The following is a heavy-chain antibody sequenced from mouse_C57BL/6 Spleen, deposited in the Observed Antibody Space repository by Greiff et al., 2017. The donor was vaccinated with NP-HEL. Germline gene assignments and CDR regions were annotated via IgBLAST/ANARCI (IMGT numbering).Heavy chain of an antibody. J-gene: IGHJ3*01. CDR2: IYPGDGDT. Sequence: QVQLQQSGPELVKPGASAKISCKASGYAFSSSWMNWVKQRPGKGLEWIGRIYPGDGDTNYNGKFKGKATLTADKSSSTAYMQLSSLTSEDSAVYFCARDDGYWFAYWGQGTLVTVSA. D-gene: IGHD2-3*01. CDR1: GYAFSSSW. CDR3: ARDDGYWFAY. V-gene: IGHV1-82*01.